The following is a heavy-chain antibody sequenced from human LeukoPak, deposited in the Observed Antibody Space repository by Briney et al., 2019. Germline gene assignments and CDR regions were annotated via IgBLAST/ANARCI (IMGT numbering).Heavy chain of an antibody. J-gene: IGHJ4*02. V-gene: IGHV3-74*01. Sequence: GGSLRLSCAASGFTFSGSWMHWVRQAPGKGPVWVSRISPDGSNTIYADSVKGRFTISRDNPKNTLDLQMRSLTAEDTAVYYCFKVGGRDRDERDYWGEGTLVTVSS. D-gene: IGHD3-16*01. CDR3: FKVGGRDRDERDY. CDR2: ISPDGSNT. CDR1: GFTFSGSW.